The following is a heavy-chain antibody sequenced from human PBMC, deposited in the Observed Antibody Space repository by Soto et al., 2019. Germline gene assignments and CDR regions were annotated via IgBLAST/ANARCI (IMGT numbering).Heavy chain of an antibody. CDR2: IFYSGTT. Sequence: QVQLQESGPGLVRPSQTLSLTCTVSGDSISSADNYWSWIRQTPGKGLEWIGHIFYSGTTYYNPSLKSRLTISVDTSKNHFSLRLTSVTAPDTAVYYCARDLWVEPELYYYGMDVWGQGTTVTVSS. CDR1: GDSISSADNY. V-gene: IGHV4-30-4*01. D-gene: IGHD1-1*01. CDR3: ARDLWVEPELYYYGMDV. J-gene: IGHJ6*02.